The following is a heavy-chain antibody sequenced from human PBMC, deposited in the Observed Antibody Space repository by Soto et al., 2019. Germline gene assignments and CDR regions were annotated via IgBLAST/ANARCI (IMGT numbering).Heavy chain of an antibody. Sequence: QMQLVQSGAEVKKPGSSVNVSCNASGGTLSSFINYPINWVRQAPGQGLEWMGGIVPNVGTVNYAQKFQGRVTITADKSTGTAYMELSSLRSEDTALYYCARRDTSGFLRYFDNWGQGTLVTVSS. CDR2: IVPNVGTV. V-gene: IGHV1-69*06. CDR3: ARRDTSGFLRYFDN. CDR1: GGTLSSFINYP. D-gene: IGHD3-3*01. J-gene: IGHJ4*03.